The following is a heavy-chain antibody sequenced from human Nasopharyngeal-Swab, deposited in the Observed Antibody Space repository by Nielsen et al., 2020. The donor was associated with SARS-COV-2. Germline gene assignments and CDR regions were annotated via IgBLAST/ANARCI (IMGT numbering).Heavy chain of an antibody. J-gene: IGHJ5*02. V-gene: IGHV3-33*01. CDR2: IWYDGSNK. D-gene: IGHD1-26*01. Sequence: WIRQPPGKGLEWVAVIWYDGSNKYYADSVKGRFTISRDNSKNTLYLQMNSLRAEDTAVYYCARRISGGYDPWGQGTLVTVSS. CDR3: ARRISGGYDP.